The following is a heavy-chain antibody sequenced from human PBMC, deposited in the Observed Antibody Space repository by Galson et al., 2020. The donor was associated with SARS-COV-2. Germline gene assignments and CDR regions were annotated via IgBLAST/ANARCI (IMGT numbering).Heavy chain of an antibody. J-gene: IGHJ6*02. Sequence: ASETLSLTCAVSGGSITTTNWWSWVRQPPGKGLEWIGEIYHSGSTNYNQSLKSRVTISVDKTNNQFSLRLNSVTAADTAVYYCARVPLPLGRVVLPAAVRYHYYGMDVWGQGTTVTVSS. D-gene: IGHD2-2*01. CDR1: GGSITTTNW. V-gene: IGHV4-4*02. CDR2: IYHSGST. CDR3: ARVPLPLGRVVLPAAVRYHYYGMDV.